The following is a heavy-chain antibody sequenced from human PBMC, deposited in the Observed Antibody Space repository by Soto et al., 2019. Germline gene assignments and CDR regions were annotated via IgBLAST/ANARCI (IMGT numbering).Heavy chain of an antibody. CDR1: GYTFTSYG. CDR3: ARDRPYSSGWYDFDY. J-gene: IGHJ4*02. V-gene: IGHV1-18*01. D-gene: IGHD6-19*01. Sequence: QVQLVQSGAEVKKPGASVKVSCKASGYTFTSYGISWVRQAPGQGLEWMGWISAYNGNTNYAQKLQGRVTMTTDTTXSTAYRELRSLRSDDTAVYYCARDRPYSSGWYDFDYWGQGTLVTVSS. CDR2: ISAYNGNT.